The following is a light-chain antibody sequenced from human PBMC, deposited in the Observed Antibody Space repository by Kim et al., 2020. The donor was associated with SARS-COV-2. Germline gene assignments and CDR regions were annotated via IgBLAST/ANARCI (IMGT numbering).Light chain of an antibody. CDR2: DVS. CDR3: SSYTSSSTSGV. V-gene: IGLV2-14*03. CDR1: TSDVGGYDY. Sequence: QSALTQPASVSGSPGQSITISCTGNTSDVGGYDYVSWYQQHPGKAPKLMIYDVSKRPSGISNRFSGSKSGNTASLTISGLQPEDEADYYCSSYTSSSTSGVFGGGTQLTVL. J-gene: IGLJ3*02.